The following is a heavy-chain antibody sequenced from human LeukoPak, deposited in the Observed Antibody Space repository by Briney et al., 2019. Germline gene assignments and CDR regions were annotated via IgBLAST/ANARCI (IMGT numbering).Heavy chain of an antibody. CDR2: IYYSGST. CDR1: GGSISSSSYY. CDR3: ARDWITVSYRPYYFDY. D-gene: IGHD3-16*01. J-gene: IGHJ4*02. V-gene: IGHV4-39*07. Sequence: SETLSLTCTVSGGSISSSSYYWGWIRQPPGKGLEWIGSIYYSGSTYYNPSLKSRVTISVDTSKNQFSLKLSSVTAADTAVYYCARDWITVSYRPYYFDYWGQGTLVTVSS.